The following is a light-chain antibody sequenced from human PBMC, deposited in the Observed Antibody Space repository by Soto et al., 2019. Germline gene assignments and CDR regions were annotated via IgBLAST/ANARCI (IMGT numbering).Light chain of an antibody. V-gene: IGLV2-14*01. Sequence: QSALTQPASVSGSPGQSITISCTGTSSDVGGYNYVSWYQQHPGKAPKLMIYEVSNRPSGVSNRFSGSKSGNTASLTISGLRAEDEDDYYCSSYTSSSTLVVFGGGTKLTVL. CDR1: SSDVGGYNY. CDR2: EVS. J-gene: IGLJ2*01. CDR3: SSYTSSSTLVV.